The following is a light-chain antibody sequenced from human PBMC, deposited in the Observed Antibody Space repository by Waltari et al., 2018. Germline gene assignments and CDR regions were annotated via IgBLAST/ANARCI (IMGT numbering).Light chain of an antibody. Sequence: EVVMTQSPATLSVSPGERATLSCRASQSVGINLAWYQQKPGRAPRLFMYGASMRAVGIPTRFSGSGSGTEFTLTISNLQPEDFAVYYCQQYNDWPRTFGQGTRVEIK. V-gene: IGKV3-15*01. J-gene: IGKJ1*01. CDR3: QQYNDWPRT. CDR1: QSVGIN. CDR2: GAS.